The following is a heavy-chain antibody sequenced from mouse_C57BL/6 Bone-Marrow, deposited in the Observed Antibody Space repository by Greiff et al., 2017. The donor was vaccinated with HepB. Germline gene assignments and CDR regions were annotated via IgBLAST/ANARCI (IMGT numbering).Heavy chain of an antibody. J-gene: IGHJ1*03. D-gene: IGHD1-1*01. CDR1: GFNIKNTY. Sequence: EVKLVESVAELVRPGASVKLSCTASGFNIKNTYMHWVKQRPEQGLEWIGRIDPANGNTKYAPKFQGKATITADTSSNTAYLQLSSLTSEDTAIYYCASYYYGSRYWYFDVWGTGTTVTVSS. CDR3: ASYYYGSRYWYFDV. CDR2: IDPANGNT. V-gene: IGHV14-3*01.